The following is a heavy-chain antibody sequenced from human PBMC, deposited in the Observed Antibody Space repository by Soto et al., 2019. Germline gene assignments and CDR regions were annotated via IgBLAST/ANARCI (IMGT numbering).Heavy chain of an antibody. CDR2: ISVFNGYA. CDR3: SKNGTTWFDS. Sequence: QVQLVQSGPELKKPGASVKVSCKTSGYSFHNSGLSWVRQAPGQGLEWMGWISVFNGYAHSAQKFQDRVIMTADTFTSTAYMELKGLTSDYTAMYYCSKNGTTWFDSWGQGTPVTVSS. D-gene: IGHD2-2*01. V-gene: IGHV1-18*01. J-gene: IGHJ5*01. CDR1: GYSFHNSG.